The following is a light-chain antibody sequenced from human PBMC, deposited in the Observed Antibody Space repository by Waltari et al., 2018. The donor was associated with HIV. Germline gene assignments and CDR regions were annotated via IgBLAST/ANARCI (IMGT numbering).Light chain of an antibody. J-gene: IGLJ3*02. CDR1: SDSVSINFY. CDR2: STY. V-gene: IGLV8-61*01. Sequence: QTVVTQEPSFSVSPGGTVTLTCALNSDSVSINFYPGWFQQTPGQAPRTRISSTYSRSSGVPDRFSGSILGNKAARTITGAQADDDSVYFCALYMTGAKWVFGGGTKLTVL. CDR3: ALYMTGAKWV.